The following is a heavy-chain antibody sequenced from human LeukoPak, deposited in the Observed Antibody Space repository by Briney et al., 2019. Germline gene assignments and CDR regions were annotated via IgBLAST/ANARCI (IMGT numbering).Heavy chain of an antibody. V-gene: IGHV3-23*01. CDR3: ARDTYYYDSSGYRPVGDPYY. CDR1: GFTFSSYA. J-gene: IGHJ4*02. Sequence: PGGSLRLSCAASGFTFSSYAMSWVRQAPGKGLEWVSAISGSGGSTYYADSVKGRFTISRDNSKNTLYLQMNSLRAEDTAVYYCARDTYYYDSSGYRPVGDPYYWGQGTLVTVSS. D-gene: IGHD3-22*01. CDR2: ISGSGGST.